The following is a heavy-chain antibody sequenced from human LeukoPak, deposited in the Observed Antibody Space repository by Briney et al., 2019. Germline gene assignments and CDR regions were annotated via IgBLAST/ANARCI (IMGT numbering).Heavy chain of an antibody. V-gene: IGHV3-30*04. CDR2: ISYDGSNK. CDR1: GFTFSSYA. D-gene: IGHD7-27*01. CDR3: ARPFNWGSNAFDI. Sequence: PGGSLRLSCAASGFTFSSYAMHWVRQAPGKGLEGVAVISYDGSNKYYADSVKGRFTISRDNSKNTLYLQMNSLRAEDTAVYYCARPFNWGSNAFDIWGQGTMVTVSS. J-gene: IGHJ3*02.